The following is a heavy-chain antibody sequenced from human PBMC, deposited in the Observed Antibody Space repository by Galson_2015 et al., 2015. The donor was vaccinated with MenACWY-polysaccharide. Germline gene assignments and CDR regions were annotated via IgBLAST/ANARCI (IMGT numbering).Heavy chain of an antibody. CDR2: ISYDGSNK. V-gene: IGHV3-30-3*01. J-gene: IGHJ6*02. D-gene: IGHD2/OR15-2a*01. CDR3: ARAYCDRTPCYGMDV. Sequence: SLRLSCAASGFTFSSYAIHWVRQAPGKGLEWVAVISYDGSNKYYADSLKGRFTISRDNSKNMLYLQMNSLRAEDTAVYYCARAYCDRTPCYGMDVSGQGTTVTVSS. CDR1: GFTFSSYA.